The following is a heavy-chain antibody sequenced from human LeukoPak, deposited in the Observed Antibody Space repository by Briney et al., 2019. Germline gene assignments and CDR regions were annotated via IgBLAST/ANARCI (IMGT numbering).Heavy chain of an antibody. V-gene: IGHV4-4*02. CDR1: GGSISSSNW. Sequence: SETLSLTCTVSGGSISSSNWWRWVRQPPGEGLEWFGEIYHSGSTNYNPSLKSRVTISVDKSKNQFSLKLSSVTAADTAVYYCARVGDSSGAPVGGFDYWGQGTLVTVSS. CDR3: ARVGDSSGAPVGGFDY. CDR2: IYHSGST. J-gene: IGHJ4*02. D-gene: IGHD3-22*01.